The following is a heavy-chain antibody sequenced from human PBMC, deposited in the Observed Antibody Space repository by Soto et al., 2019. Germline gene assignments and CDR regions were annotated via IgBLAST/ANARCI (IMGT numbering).Heavy chain of an antibody. CDR2: IYWNDDK. V-gene: IGHV2-5*01. CDR3: AKSGSSGWYGWFDP. D-gene: IGHD6-19*01. J-gene: IGHJ5*02. CDR1: GFSLRTSGVG. Sequence: VSGATLVNPTQTLTLTCIFSGFSLRTSGVGVGWIRQPPGKALEWLGFIYWNDDKRYSPSLKSRLTITKDTSKNQVVLTMTNMDPVDTATYYCAKSGSSGWYGWFDPWGQGTLVTVSS.